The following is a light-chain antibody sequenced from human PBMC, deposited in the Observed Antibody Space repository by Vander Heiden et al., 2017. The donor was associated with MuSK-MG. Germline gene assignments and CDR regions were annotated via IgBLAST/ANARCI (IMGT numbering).Light chain of an antibody. CDR3: GLKRGSGNL. CDR1: SGSVSTSYY. CDR2: STN. J-gene: IGLJ2*01. V-gene: IGLV8-61*01. Sequence: QTVVTQEPSFSVSPGWTVTLTCGLRSGSVSTSYYPSWYQQTPGQAPRTLIYSTNTRSSGAPDRFSGSSLGNKAALTSSWAQADDESDYYCGLKRGSGNLFGGGTKLTVL.